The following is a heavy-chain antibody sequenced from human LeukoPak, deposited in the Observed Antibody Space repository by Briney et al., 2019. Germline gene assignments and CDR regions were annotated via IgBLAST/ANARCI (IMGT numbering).Heavy chain of an antibody. CDR2: INHSGST. J-gene: IGHJ4*02. D-gene: IGHD2-15*01. CDR1: GGSLSGYY. Sequence: SETLSLACAVYGGSLSGYYWSWIRQPPGKGLEWIGEINHSGSTNYNPSLKSRVTISVDTSKNQFSLKLSSVTAADTAVYYCARGYCSGGSCYDSLDYWGQGTLVTVSS. V-gene: IGHV4-34*01. CDR3: ARGYCSGGSCYDSLDY.